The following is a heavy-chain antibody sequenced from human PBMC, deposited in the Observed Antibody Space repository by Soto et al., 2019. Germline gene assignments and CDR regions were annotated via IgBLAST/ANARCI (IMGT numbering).Heavy chain of an antibody. J-gene: IGHJ3*01. V-gene: IGHV4-30-2*01. CDR2: IYSSGST. CDR3: ARDVGDTAMEA. D-gene: IGHD5-18*01. CDR1: GGSISSGGYS. Sequence: QLQLQESGSGLVKPSQTLSLTGAVSGGSISSGGYSWSWVRQPPGKGLEWIGYIYSSGSTYSNPSLKSRVTISADGSKNRFSLRLSSVTAADTAVYYCARDVGDTAMEAWGQGTMVTVSS.